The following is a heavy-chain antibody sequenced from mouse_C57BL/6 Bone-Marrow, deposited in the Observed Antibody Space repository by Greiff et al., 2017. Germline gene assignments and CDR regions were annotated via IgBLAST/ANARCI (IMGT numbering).Heavy chain of an antibody. CDR1: GYTFTSYW. Sequence: QVQLQQPGAELVKPGASVKLSCKASGYTFTSYWMNWVKQRPGQGLEWIGMIHPNSGSTNYNEKFKSKATLTVDKSSSTAYMQLSSLTSEDSAVYYCARDYDGYYRFAYWGQGTLVTVSA. CDR3: ARDYDGYYRFAY. V-gene: IGHV1-64*01. D-gene: IGHD2-3*01. CDR2: IHPNSGST. J-gene: IGHJ3*01.